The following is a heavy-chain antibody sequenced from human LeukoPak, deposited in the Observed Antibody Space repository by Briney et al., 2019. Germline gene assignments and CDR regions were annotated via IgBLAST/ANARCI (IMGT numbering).Heavy chain of an antibody. CDR2: IRWNSGSI. J-gene: IGHJ6*02. D-gene: IGHD6-19*01. V-gene: IGHV3-9*01. Sequence: PGGSLRLSCAASGFTFDDYAMHWVRQAPGKGLEWVSGIRWNSGSIGYADSVKGRFTISRDNAKNSLYLQMNSLRAEDTALYYCAKDGADSSGWYNHYYGMDVWGQGTTVTVSS. CDR3: AKDGADSSGWYNHYYGMDV. CDR1: GFTFDDYA.